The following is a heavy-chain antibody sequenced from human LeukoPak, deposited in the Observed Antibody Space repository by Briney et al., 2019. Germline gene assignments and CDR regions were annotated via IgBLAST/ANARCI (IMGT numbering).Heavy chain of an antibody. D-gene: IGHD7-27*01. CDR2: ISSSSSYI. J-gene: IGHJ4*02. CDR1: GFTFSSYS. Sequence: GGSLRLSCAASGFTFSSYSMNWVRQAPGKGLEWVSSISSSSSYIYYADSVKGRFTISRDNAKNSLYLQMNSLRAEDTAVYYCARDSRLWGSSDYWGQGTLVTVSS. V-gene: IGHV3-21*01. CDR3: ARDSRLWGSSDY.